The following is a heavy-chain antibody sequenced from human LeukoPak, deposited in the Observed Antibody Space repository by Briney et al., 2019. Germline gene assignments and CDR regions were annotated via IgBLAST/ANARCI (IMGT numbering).Heavy chain of an antibody. Sequence: GGSLRLSCAASGFTFSSYGMHWVRQAPGKGLEWVAVIWYDGSNKYYADSVKGRFTISRDNSKNTLYLQMNSLRAEDTAVYYCAREAVAGISFDYWGQGTLVTVSS. CDR2: IWYDGSNK. CDR1: GFTFSSYG. D-gene: IGHD6-19*01. V-gene: IGHV3-33*01. J-gene: IGHJ4*02. CDR3: AREAVAGISFDY.